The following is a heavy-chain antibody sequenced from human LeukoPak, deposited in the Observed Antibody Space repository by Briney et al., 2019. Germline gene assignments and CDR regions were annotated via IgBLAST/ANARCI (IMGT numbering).Heavy chain of an antibody. CDR3: ARGGDYYGSGSPD. V-gene: IGHV1-69*13. J-gene: IGHJ4*02. CDR1: GYTFTGYY. Sequence: SVKVSCKASGYTFTGYYMHWVRQAPGQGLEWMGGIIPIFGTANYAQKFQGRVTITADESTSTAYMELSSLRSEDTAVYYCARGGDYYGSGSPDWGQGTLVTVSS. CDR2: IIPIFGTA. D-gene: IGHD3-10*01.